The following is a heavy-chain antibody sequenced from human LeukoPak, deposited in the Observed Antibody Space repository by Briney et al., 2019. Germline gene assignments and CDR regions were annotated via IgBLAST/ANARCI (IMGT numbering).Heavy chain of an antibody. CDR3: ARDMLAVAGMDY. D-gene: IGHD6-19*01. J-gene: IGHJ4*02. V-gene: IGHV3-21*01. Sequence: GGSLRLSCAASGFTFSSYSMNWVRQAPGKWLEWVSSISSSSSYIYYADSVKGRFTISRDNAKNSLYLQMNSLRAEDTAVYYCARDMLAVAGMDYWGQGTLVTVSS. CDR2: ISSSSSYI. CDR1: GFTFSSYS.